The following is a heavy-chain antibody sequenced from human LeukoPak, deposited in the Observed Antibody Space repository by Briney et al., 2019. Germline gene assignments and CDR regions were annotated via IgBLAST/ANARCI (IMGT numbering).Heavy chain of an antibody. CDR3: AHRGYYYDSSGYRSFDY. CDR2: IYWDDDK. Sequence: SGPTLVNXTQTLTLTCTFSGFSLSTSGVGVGWIRQPPGKALEWLALIYWDDDKRYSPSLKSRLTITKDTSKNQVVLTMTNMDPVDTATYYCAHRGYYYDSSGYRSFDYWGQGTLVTVSS. D-gene: IGHD3-22*01. CDR1: GFSLSTSGVG. V-gene: IGHV2-5*02. J-gene: IGHJ4*02.